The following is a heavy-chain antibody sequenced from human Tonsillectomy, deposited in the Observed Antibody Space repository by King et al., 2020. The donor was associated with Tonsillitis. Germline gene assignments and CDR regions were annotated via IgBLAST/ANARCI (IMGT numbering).Heavy chain of an antibody. J-gene: IGHJ4*02. D-gene: IGHD3-22*01. V-gene: IGHV3-7*01. Sequence: VQLVESGGGLVQPGGSLRLSCAASGFTFSSYWMSWVRQARGKGLEWVANIKQDGSEKYYVVSVKGRFTIPIDNAKNALYLQMNSLRAEDTAVYYCARAGYYDSSGYCDYWGQGTLVTVSS. CDR2: IKQDGSEK. CDR3: ARAGYYDSSGYCDY. CDR1: GFTFSSYW.